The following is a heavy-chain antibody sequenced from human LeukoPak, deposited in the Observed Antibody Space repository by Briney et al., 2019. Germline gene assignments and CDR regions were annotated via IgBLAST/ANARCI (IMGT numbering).Heavy chain of an antibody. CDR2: ISSSSSYI. D-gene: IGHD2-15*01. J-gene: IGHJ4*02. Sequence: GGSLRLSCAASGFTFSSYSMNWVRQAPGKGLEWVSSISSSSSYIYYADSVKGRFTISRDNAKNSVSLQINTLRADDTAVYYCARDSGSRSSGLFDYWGQGTLVTVSS. CDR3: ARDSGSRSSGLFDY. V-gene: IGHV3-21*06. CDR1: GFTFSSYS.